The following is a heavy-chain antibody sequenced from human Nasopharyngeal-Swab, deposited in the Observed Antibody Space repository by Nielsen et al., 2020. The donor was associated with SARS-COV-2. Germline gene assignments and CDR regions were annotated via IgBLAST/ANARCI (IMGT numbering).Heavy chain of an antibody. CDR1: GGSVRDTSSA. CDR3: AKDNEGMFGFGDLGFYFDY. CDR2: ISHDGRT. V-gene: IGHV4-39*02. Sequence: SETLSLTCAVSGGSVRDTSSAWGWIRQPPGKGLEWIATISHDGRTFYNPSLQSRVTISVDTSKNQFSLKLSSVTAADTAVYYCAKDNEGMFGFGDLGFYFDYWGQGTLVTVSS. J-gene: IGHJ4*02. D-gene: IGHD3-10*01.